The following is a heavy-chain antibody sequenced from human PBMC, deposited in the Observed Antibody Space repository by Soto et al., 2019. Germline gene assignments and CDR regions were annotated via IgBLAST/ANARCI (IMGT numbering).Heavy chain of an antibody. D-gene: IGHD3-22*01. V-gene: IGHV1-69*13. CDR1: GGTFSSYA. CDR3: ARAPHYYDSSGYYYGMDV. CDR2: IIPIFGTA. J-gene: IGHJ6*02. Sequence: SVKVSCKASGGTFSSYAISWVRQAPGQGLEWMGGIIPIFGTANYAQKFQGRVTITADESTSTAYMELSGLRSEDTAVYYCARAPHYYDSSGYYYGMDVWGQGTTVTVSS.